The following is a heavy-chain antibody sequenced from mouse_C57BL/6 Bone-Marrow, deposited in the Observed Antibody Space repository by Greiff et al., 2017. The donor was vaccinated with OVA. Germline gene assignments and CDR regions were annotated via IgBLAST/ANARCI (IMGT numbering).Heavy chain of an antibody. Sequence: VQLQQPGAELVKPGASVKMSCKASGYTFTSYWITWVKQRPGQGLEWIGDIYPGSGSTNYNEKFKSKATLTVDTSSSTAYMQLSSLTSEDSAVYYCARDYGSPPCFAYWGQGTLVTVSA. D-gene: IGHD1-1*01. V-gene: IGHV1-55*01. CDR1: GYTFTSYW. J-gene: IGHJ3*01. CDR2: IYPGSGST. CDR3: ARDYGSPPCFAY.